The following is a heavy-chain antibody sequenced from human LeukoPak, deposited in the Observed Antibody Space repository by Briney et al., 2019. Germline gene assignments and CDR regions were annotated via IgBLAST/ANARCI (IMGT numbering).Heavy chain of an antibody. Sequence: GGSLRLSCAASGFTFSSYSMNWVRQAPGKGLEWVSSISSSSSYIYYADSVKGRFTISRDNSKNTLYLQMNSLRAEDTAVYYCAKLRGLQVTTAGYNWFDPWGQGTLVTVSS. D-gene: IGHD4-17*01. V-gene: IGHV3-21*04. J-gene: IGHJ5*02. CDR1: GFTFSSYS. CDR2: ISSSSSYI. CDR3: AKLRGLQVTTAGYNWFDP.